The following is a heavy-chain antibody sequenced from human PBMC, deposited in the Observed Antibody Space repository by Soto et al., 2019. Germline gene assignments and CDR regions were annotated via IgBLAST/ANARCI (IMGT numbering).Heavy chain of an antibody. V-gene: IGHV3-74*01. Sequence: EVQLVESGEGLVRPGGSLRLSCAASGFTFSGAWMHWVRQAPGKGLVWVSRIIGDGSGTSYADFVKGRFTISRDDAKNTLFLQMNGLRAEDTAVYYCARGIFGSGTANDYWGQGTLVTVSS. D-gene: IGHD3-10*01. CDR1: GFTFSGAW. J-gene: IGHJ4*02. CDR3: ARGIFGSGTANDY. CDR2: IIGDGSGT.